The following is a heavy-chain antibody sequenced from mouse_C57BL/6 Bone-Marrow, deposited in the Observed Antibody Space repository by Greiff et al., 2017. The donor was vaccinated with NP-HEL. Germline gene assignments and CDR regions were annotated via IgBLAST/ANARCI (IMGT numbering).Heavy chain of an antibody. CDR1: GYTFTSYW. CDR2: IDPSDSYT. CDR3: ARYGPRGY. J-gene: IGHJ2*01. V-gene: IGHV1-50*01. Sequence: QVHVKQPGAELVKPGASVKLSCKASGYTFTSYWMQWVKQRPGQGLEWIGEIDPSDSYTNYNQKFKGKATLTVDTSSSTAYMQLSSLTSEDSAVYYCARYGPRGYWGQGTTLTVSS. D-gene: IGHD1-1*02.